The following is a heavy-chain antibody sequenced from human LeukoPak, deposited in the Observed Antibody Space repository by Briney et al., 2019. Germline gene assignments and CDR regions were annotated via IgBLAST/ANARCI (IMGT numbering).Heavy chain of an antibody. CDR1: GFTFSSYA. CDR3: AKSDGEQLVHPPFDY. D-gene: IGHD6-13*01. CDR2: ISGSGGST. Sequence: GGSLRLSCAASGFTFSSYAMSWVRQAPGKGLEWVSAISGSGGSTYYADSVKGRFTISRDNSKNTLYLQMNSLRAEDTAVYYCAKSDGEQLVHPPFDYWGQGTLVTVSS. V-gene: IGHV3-23*01. J-gene: IGHJ4*02.